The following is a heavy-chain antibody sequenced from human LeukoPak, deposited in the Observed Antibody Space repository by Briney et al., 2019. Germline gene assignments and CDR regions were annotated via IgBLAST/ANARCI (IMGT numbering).Heavy chain of an antibody. CDR2: ISYDGSNK. CDR3: AKDQGYFDWLSLLDY. D-gene: IGHD3-9*01. Sequence: GGSLRLSCTASGFTFDDYAMNWVRQAPGKGLEWVAVISYDGSNKYYADSVKGRFTISRDNSKNTLYLQMNSLRAEDTAVYYCAKDQGYFDWLSLLDYWGQGTLVTVSS. V-gene: IGHV3-30*04. J-gene: IGHJ4*02. CDR1: GFTFDDYA.